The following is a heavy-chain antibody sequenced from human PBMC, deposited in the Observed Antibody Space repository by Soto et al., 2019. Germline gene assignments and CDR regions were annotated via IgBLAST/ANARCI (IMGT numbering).Heavy chain of an antibody. CDR3: ATNYGSGSTHFDY. V-gene: IGHV1-69*02. CDR1: RGTFSYNT. D-gene: IGHD3-10*01. Sequence: QVQLVQSGAEVKKPGSSVKVSCTASRGTFSYNTISWVRQAPGQGLEWMGRVIPMVGMSSYAQKFQGRLTITADNSTSTVYMVLNSLRPEDTVVYYCATNYGSGSTHFDYWGQGTLVTVSS. CDR2: VIPMVGMS. J-gene: IGHJ4*02.